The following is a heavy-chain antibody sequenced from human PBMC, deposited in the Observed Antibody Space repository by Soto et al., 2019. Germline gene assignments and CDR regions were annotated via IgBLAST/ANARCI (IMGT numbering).Heavy chain of an antibody. CDR2: IYYSGST. J-gene: IGHJ6*02. CDR1: GGSISSGGYY. D-gene: IGHD2-2*01. Sequence: QVQLQESGPGLVKPSHTLSLTCTVSGGSISSGGYYWSWIRQHPGKGLEWIGYIYYSGSTYYNPSLKSRVTISVDTSKNQFSLKLSSVTAADTAVYYCARDSTVYYYGMDVWGQGTTVTVSS. V-gene: IGHV4-31*03. CDR3: ARDSTVYYYGMDV.